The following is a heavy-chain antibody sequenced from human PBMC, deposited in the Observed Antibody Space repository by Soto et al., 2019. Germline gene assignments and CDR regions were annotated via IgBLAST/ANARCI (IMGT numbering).Heavy chain of an antibody. CDR2: VSNDGSNT. D-gene: IGHD3-9*01. J-gene: IGHJ4*02. Sequence: QVQLVESGGGVVQPGRSLRLSCAASGFTFSSYAMHWVRRAPGKGLEWVAVVSNDGSNTYYADSVKGRFTISRDNSKNTLYVQINNLRSEDTAVYYCARARLVWFDYWGQGTVVTVSS. CDR1: GFTFSSYA. V-gene: IGHV3-30-3*01. CDR3: ARARLVWFDY.